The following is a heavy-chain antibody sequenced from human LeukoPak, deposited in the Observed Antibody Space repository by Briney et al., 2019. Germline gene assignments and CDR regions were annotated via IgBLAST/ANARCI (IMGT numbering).Heavy chain of an antibody. J-gene: IGHJ4*02. CDR2: IIPIFGTA. V-gene: IGHV1-69*05. D-gene: IGHD3-3*01. CDR3: ARETRSVTIFGVVIIEYYFDY. Sequence: SVKVPCKASGGTFSSYAISWVRQAPGQGLEWMGRIIPIFGTANYAQKFQGRVTITTDESTSTAYMELSSLRSEDTAVYYCARETRSVTIFGVVIIEYYFDYWGQGTLVTVSS. CDR1: GGTFSSYA.